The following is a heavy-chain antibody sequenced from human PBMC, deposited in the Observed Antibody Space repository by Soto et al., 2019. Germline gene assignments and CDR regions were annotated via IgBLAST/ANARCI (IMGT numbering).Heavy chain of an antibody. V-gene: IGHV3-23*04. CDR1: GFTFSSYD. CDR2: ISGSGGST. Sequence: VQLVESGGGLVQPGGSLRLSCAASGFTFSSYDMSWVRQAPGKGLEWVSAISGSGGSTYYADSVKGRFTISRDNAKNTLYLHMNILSAEDTAVYDYSKGPTSGELDHFDYWGQGTLVTVSS. CDR3: SKGPTSGELDHFDY. D-gene: IGHD3-16*01. J-gene: IGHJ4*02.